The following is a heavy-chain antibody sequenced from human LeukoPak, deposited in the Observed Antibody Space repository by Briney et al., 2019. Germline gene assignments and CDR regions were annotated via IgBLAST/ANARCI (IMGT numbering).Heavy chain of an antibody. CDR1: GGTFSSYA. J-gene: IGHJ6*02. Sequence: ASETVSCTASGGTFSSYAISWVRQAPGQGLEWMGGIIPIFGTANYAQKFQGRVTITADESTSTAYMELSSLRSEDTAVYYCARIDYYYYGMDVWGQGTTVTVSS. CDR3: ARIDYYYYGMDV. V-gene: IGHV1-69*13. CDR2: IIPIFGTA.